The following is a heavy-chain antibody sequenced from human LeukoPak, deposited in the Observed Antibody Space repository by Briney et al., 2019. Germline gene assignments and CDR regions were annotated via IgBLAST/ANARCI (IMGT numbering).Heavy chain of an antibody. Sequence: GGSLRLSCAASGFTFSSYDMHWVRQAPGKGLKWVTFMWYDGSNKYYADSVKGRFTISRDNSKNTLYLQMNSLRAEDTAVYYCAKGGLTTTPRSLFDYWGQGTLVTVSS. V-gene: IGHV3-30*02. CDR1: GFTFSSYD. J-gene: IGHJ4*02. D-gene: IGHD4/OR15-4a*01. CDR2: MWYDGSNK. CDR3: AKGGLTTTPRSLFDY.